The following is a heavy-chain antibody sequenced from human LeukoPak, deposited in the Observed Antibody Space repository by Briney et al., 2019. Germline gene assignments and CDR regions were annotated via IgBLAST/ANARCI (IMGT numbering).Heavy chain of an antibody. CDR1: GFTFSTYA. J-gene: IGHJ4*02. V-gene: IGHV3-64*01. Sequence: VGSLRRSCAASGFTFSTYAMHWVRQAPGKGLEYVSAIKNNGGGTYYASSVQGRFTVSRDNSRSTLYLQMDSLRPDDMAIYYCARVQSTVRGIQGPFDLWGQGTLVTVS. CDR2: IKNNGGGT. CDR3: ARVQSTVRGIQGPFDL. D-gene: IGHD3-10*01.